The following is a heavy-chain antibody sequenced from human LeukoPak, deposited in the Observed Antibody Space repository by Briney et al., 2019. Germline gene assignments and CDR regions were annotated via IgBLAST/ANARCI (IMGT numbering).Heavy chain of an antibody. CDR3: AREANIPVFDY. CDR1: GFTFSSYG. J-gene: IGHJ4*02. D-gene: IGHD2/OR15-2a*01. CDR2: IKEDGSEK. V-gene: IGHV3-7*01. Sequence: GGSLRLSCAASGFTFSSYGMSWVRQAPGKGLEWVSNIKEDGSEKYYGDSVKGRFTISRDNAKNSLYLQMNSLRAEDTAVYYCAREANIPVFDYWGQGTLVTVSS.